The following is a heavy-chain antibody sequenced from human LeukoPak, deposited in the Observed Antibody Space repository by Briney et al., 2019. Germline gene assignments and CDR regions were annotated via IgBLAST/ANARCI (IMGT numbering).Heavy chain of an antibody. CDR3: ARDSPMDV. CDR2: ITTSDGNT. V-gene: IGHV3-23*01. J-gene: IGHJ6*02. CDR1: GFTFSSYT. Sequence: GGSLRLSCAASGFTFSSYTMSWVRQAPGKGLEWVSTITTSDGNTYYADSVKGRFTVSRDNSKNTLFLQMNSLRAEDTAVYYCARDSPMDVWGQGTTVTVSS.